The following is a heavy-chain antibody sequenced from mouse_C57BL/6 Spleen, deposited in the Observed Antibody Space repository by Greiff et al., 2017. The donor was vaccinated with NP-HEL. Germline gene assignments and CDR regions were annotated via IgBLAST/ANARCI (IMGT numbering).Heavy chain of an antibody. J-gene: IGHJ2*01. Sequence: EVKLVESGGGLVKPGGSLKLSCAASGFTFSDYGMHWVRQAPEKGLEWVAYISSGSSTIYYADTVKGRFTISRDNAKNTLFLQMTSLRSEDTAMYYCARQDGYYVGYWGQGTTLTVSS. V-gene: IGHV5-17*01. CDR2: ISSGSSTI. CDR3: ARQDGYYVGY. CDR1: GFTFSDYG. D-gene: IGHD2-3*01.